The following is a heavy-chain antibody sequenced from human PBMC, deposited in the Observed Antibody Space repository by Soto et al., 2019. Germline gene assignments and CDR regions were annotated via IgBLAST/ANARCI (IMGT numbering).Heavy chain of an antibody. V-gene: IGHV4-59*08. J-gene: IGHJ4*02. Sequence: PSETLSLTCTVSGGSISSYYWSWIRQPPGKGLEWIGYIYYSGSTNYNPSLKSRDTISVDTSKNQFSLKLTSVTAADTAVYYCVRHFFHLRDGYHYGGVDYWGQGTLVTVSS. CDR3: VRHFFHLRDGYHYGGVDY. CDR2: IYYSGST. CDR1: GGSISSYY. D-gene: IGHD3-10*01.